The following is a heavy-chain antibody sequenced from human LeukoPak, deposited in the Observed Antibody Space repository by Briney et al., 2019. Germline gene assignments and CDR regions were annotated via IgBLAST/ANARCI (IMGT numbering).Heavy chain of an antibody. CDR1: EFTFSTYG. CDR2: ISYDGSYK. Sequence: GRSLRLSCAASEFTFSTYGMHWVRQAPGKGLEWVAVISYDGSYKFYADSVKGRFTISRDNSKSTLYLQMNSLKSDDTVVYYCARDSSSHLDYWGQGTLVTVSS. V-gene: IGHV3-30*03. J-gene: IGHJ4*02. CDR3: ARDSSSHLDY.